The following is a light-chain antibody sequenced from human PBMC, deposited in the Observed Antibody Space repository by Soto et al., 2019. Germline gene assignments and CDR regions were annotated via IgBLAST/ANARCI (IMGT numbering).Light chain of an antibody. J-gene: IGLJ3*02. CDR1: SSDVGGYNY. Sequence: QSALTQPASVSGSPGQSITISCTGTSSDVGGYNYVSWYQQHPGKAPKLMIYDVSNRPSGVSNRFSGSKSGNTASLTISGLQAEDEADYYCSSYTSSSTHWLFGGGTKLTVL. V-gene: IGLV2-14*01. CDR3: SSYTSSSTHWL. CDR2: DVS.